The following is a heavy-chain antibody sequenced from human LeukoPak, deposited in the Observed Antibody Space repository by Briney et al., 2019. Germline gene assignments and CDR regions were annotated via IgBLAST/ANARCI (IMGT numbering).Heavy chain of an antibody. CDR3: ARRDTSSWHFQH. CDR2: IYPGDSDT. D-gene: IGHD6-13*01. J-gene: IGHJ1*01. CDR1: GYSFTNYW. Sequence: GESLKISRKGSGYSFTNYWIGWVRQLPGEGLEWMGNIYPGDSDTRYSPSFQGQVTISADKSISTAYLQWSSLKASDTAMYYCARRDTSSWHFQHWGQGTLVTVSS. V-gene: IGHV5-51*01.